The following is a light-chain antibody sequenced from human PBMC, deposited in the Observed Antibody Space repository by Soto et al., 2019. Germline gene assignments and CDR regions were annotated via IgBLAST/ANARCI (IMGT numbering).Light chain of an antibody. CDR3: SSYTTRSTLV. Sequence: QSVLTQPASVSGSPGQSNTMSCTGTSSDVGAYNHVSWYQQHPGKAPKLMISEVSNRPSGVSNRFSGSKSGNTASLTISGLQAEDEADYYCSSYTTRSTLVFGGGTKVTVL. V-gene: IGLV2-14*01. J-gene: IGLJ3*02. CDR1: SSDVGAYNH. CDR2: EVS.